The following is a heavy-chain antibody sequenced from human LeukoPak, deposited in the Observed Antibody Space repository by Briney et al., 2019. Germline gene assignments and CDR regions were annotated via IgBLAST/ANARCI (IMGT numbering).Heavy chain of an antibody. D-gene: IGHD5-18*01. CDR3: ASNTAMALQSYYYYGMDV. J-gene: IGHJ6*02. CDR2: ISSSSSTI. Sequence: GGSLRLSCAASGFTFSSYSMNWVRQAPGKGLEWVSYISSSSSTIYYADSAKGRFTISRDNAKNSLYLQMNSLRAEDTAVYYCASNTAMALQSYYYYGMDVWGQGTTVTVSS. CDR1: GFTFSSYS. V-gene: IGHV3-48*04.